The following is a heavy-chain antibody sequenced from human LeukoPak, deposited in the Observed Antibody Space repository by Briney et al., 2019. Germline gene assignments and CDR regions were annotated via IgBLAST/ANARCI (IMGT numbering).Heavy chain of an antibody. Sequence: ASVKVSCKASGYTFTGYYMHWVRQAPGQGLEWMGWINPNSGGTNYAQKVQGRVTMTRDTSISTAYMELSRLRSDDTAVYYCARDEGTYYYDSSGYYYNYWGQGTLVTVSS. D-gene: IGHD3-22*01. CDR3: ARDEGTYYYDSSGYYYNY. CDR2: INPNSGGT. V-gene: IGHV1-2*02. CDR1: GYTFTGYY. J-gene: IGHJ4*02.